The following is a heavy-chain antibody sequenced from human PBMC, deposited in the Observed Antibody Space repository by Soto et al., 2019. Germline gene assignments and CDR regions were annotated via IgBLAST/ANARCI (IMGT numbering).Heavy chain of an antibody. CDR3: ARDKGAGAVVPDY. V-gene: IGHV3-33*01. CDR1: GFTFNTYG. Sequence: QVQLVESGGGVVQPGRSLRLSCAASGFTFNTYGMHWVRQAPGKGLEWVAVIWYDEDNRYYADSVKGRFTISRDNSKNTLYLQMNSLRGEDTAVYYCARDKGAGAVVPDYWGQGTLVTVSS. D-gene: IGHD6-19*01. CDR2: IWYDEDNR. J-gene: IGHJ4*02.